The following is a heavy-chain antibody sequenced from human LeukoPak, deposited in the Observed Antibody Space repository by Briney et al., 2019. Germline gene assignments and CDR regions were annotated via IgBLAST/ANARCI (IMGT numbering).Heavy chain of an antibody. V-gene: IGHV3-49*04. D-gene: IGHD3-10*01. CDR2: IRSKAYGGTT. Sequence: PGRSLRLSCTASGFTFGAYAMSWVRQAPGKGLEWVGFIRSKAYGGTTEYAASVKGRFTISRDDSKSIAYLQMNSLKTEDTAVYYCTRDYGSGSPPGNWGQGTLVTVSS. CDR1: GFTFGAYA. CDR3: TRDYGSGSPPGN. J-gene: IGHJ4*02.